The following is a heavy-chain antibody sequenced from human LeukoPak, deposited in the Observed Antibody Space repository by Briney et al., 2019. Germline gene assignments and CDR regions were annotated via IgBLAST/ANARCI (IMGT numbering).Heavy chain of an antibody. CDR2: INPNSGDT. CDR1: GYTFTSFD. V-gene: IGHV1-2*02. CDR3: ARVIGGRKRGQGPIDGFDI. J-gene: IGHJ3*02. Sequence: ASVKVSCKASGYTFTSFDITWVRQATGQGLEWMGWINPNSGDTKYAQKFQGRVTMTRDTSISTAYMELSSLRSDDTAVYYCARVIGGRKRGQGPIDGFDIWGPGTTVTVSS.